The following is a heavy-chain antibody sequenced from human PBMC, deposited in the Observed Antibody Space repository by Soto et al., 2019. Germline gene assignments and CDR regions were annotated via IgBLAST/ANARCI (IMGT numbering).Heavy chain of an antibody. D-gene: IGHD3-3*01. CDR1: GYPVTAYY. J-gene: IGHJ3*02. CDR2: INPATGAA. Sequence: QLHLVQSGAVVKKPGASVTVSCSASGYPVTAYYMHWVRQAPGRGLEWMGGINPATGAAKYTQTFQGRVTMTRDPSASTVLMELSGLPSEETAVFYCARGGGVGVAGSAAFDMWGQGTLVTVSS. V-gene: IGHV1-2*02. CDR3: ARGGGVGVAGSAAFDM.